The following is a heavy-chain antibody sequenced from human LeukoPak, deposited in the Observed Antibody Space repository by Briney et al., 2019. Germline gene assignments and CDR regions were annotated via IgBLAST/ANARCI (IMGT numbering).Heavy chain of an antibody. V-gene: IGHV3-21*01. D-gene: IGHD3-22*01. CDR2: ISTSSSYI. CDR1: GFTFGSYN. CDR3: ARDGGHYYDSSGYPFHH. Sequence: GGSLRLSCAASGFTFGSYNMNWVRQAPGKWLEWVSSISTSSSYIYYADSVKGRFTISRDNAKKSLYLQMNSLRAGDTAVYYCARDGGHYYDSSGYPFHHWGQGTLVTVSS. J-gene: IGHJ1*01.